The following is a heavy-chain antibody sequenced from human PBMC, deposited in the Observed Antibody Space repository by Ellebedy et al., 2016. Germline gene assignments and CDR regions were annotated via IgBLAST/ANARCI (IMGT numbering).Heavy chain of an antibody. D-gene: IGHD2-15*01. J-gene: IGHJ3*02. CDR1: GFTFSSYA. CDR2: ISGSGGST. CDR3: ARDLGDCSGGSCFLTSGAFDI. V-gene: IGHV3-23*01. Sequence: GESLKISCAASGFTFSSYAMSWVRQAPGKGLEWVSAISGSGGSTYYADSVKGRFTISRDNSKNTLYLQMNSLRAEDTAVYYCARDLGDCSGGSCFLTSGAFDIWGQGTMVTVSS.